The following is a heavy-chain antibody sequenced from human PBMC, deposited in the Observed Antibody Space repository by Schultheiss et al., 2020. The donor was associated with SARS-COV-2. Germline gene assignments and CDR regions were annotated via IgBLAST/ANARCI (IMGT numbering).Heavy chain of an antibody. CDR2: INPSGGST. CDR3: ARYDFWSGYYYYYGMDV. Sequence: KISCKASGYTFSVYYMHWVRQAPGQGLEWMGIINPSGGSTSYAQKFQGRVTMTRDTSTSTVYMELSSLRSEDTAVYYCARYDFWSGYYYYYGMDVWGQGTTVTVSS. J-gene: IGHJ6*02. V-gene: IGHV1-46*01. D-gene: IGHD3-3*01. CDR1: GYTFSVYY.